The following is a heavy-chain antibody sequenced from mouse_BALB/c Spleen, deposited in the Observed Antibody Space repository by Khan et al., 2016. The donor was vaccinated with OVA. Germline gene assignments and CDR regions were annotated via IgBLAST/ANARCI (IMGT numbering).Heavy chain of an antibody. CDR2: INPSTGYT. CDR3: ASSGQRWDFDC. CDR1: GYTFINYW. D-gene: IGHD1-3*01. J-gene: IGHJ2*01. V-gene: IGHV1-7*01. Sequence: VQLQQSGAELAKPGASVKMSCKASGYTFINYWILWVKQRPGQGLEWIGYINPSTGYTEYNQNFKDKATLTADKSSSTAYVQLSSLTSEDSSIYYCASSGQRWDFDCWGQGTTLTVSS.